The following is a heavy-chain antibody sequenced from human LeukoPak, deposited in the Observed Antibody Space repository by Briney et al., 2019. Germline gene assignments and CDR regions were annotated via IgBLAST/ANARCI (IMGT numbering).Heavy chain of an antibody. CDR1: GGSISSYY. D-gene: IGHD3-22*01. CDR3: ARDRLSSGSEDFEF. Sequence: SQTLSLTCTVSGGSISSYYWSWIRQPPGQGLEWIGYIYYSGSTNYKPSVKSRVTISVDTSKNQFSLKLSSVTAADTAVYYCARDRLSSGSEDFEFWGQGALVTVSS. CDR2: IYYSGST. V-gene: IGHV4-59*01. J-gene: IGHJ4*02.